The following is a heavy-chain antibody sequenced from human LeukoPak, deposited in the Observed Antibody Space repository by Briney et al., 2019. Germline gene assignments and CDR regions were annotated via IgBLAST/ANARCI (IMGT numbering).Heavy chain of an antibody. V-gene: IGHV1-2*04. CDR3: ARGQARTDYYYGMDV. CDR1: GYTFTGYY. CDR2: INPNSGGT. Sequence: ASVKVSCKASGYTFTGYYMHWVRQAPGQGLEWMGWINPNSGGTNYAQKFQGWVTMTRDTSISTAYMELSRLRSDDTAVYYCARGQARTDYYYGMDVWGQGTTVTVSS. D-gene: IGHD6-6*01. J-gene: IGHJ6*02.